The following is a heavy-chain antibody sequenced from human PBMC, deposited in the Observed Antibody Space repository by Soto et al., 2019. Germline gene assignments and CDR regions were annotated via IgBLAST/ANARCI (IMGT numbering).Heavy chain of an antibody. CDR2: IYYSGST. Sequence: SETLSLTCTVSGGSISSSSYYWGWIRQPPGKGLEWIGSIYYSGSTYYNPSLKSRVTISVDTSKNQFSLKLSSVTAADTAVYYCARHELRKSWLDPWGQGNLVTVSS. D-gene: IGHD1-7*01. CDR1: GGSISSSSYY. J-gene: IGHJ5*02. V-gene: IGHV4-39*01. CDR3: ARHELRKSWLDP.